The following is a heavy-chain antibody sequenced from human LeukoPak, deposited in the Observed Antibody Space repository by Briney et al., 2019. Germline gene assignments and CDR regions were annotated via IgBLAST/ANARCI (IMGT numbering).Heavy chain of an antibody. CDR2: IYHSGST. J-gene: IGHJ4*02. CDR1: GYSISSGYY. V-gene: IGHV4-38-2*02. D-gene: IGHD3-22*01. CDR3: AREVPYDSSGYPLDY. Sequence: SETLSLTCTVSGYSISSGYYWGWIRQSPGKGLEWIGSIYHSGSTYYNPSIKSRVTLSTDTSKNQFSLKLRSVTAADTAVYYCAREVPYDSSGYPLDYWGQGTLVTVSS.